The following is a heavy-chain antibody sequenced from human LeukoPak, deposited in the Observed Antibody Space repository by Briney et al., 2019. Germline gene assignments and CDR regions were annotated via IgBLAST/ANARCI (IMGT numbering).Heavy chain of an antibody. CDR1: GFTFSRYT. CDR3: VRDWGYDSSGYWQKYFDS. Sequence: GGSLRLSCAASGFTFSRYTLNWVRQAPGKGLEWVSSISRSTTYVYYADSVKGRFTISRDNAKNSLYLQMNSLRAEDTAVYYCVRDWGYDSSGYWQKYFDSWGQGTLVTVSS. D-gene: IGHD3-22*01. CDR2: ISRSTTYV. V-gene: IGHV3-21*01. J-gene: IGHJ4*02.